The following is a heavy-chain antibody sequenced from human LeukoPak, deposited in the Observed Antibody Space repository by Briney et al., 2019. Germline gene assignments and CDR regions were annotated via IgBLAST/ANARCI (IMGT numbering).Heavy chain of an antibody. J-gene: IGHJ4*02. Sequence: ASVKVSRKASGYTFTSYGISWVRQAPGQGLEWMGWISAYNGNTNYAQKLQGRVTMTTDTSTSTAYMELRSLRSDDTAVYYCARLIGVGYSSSSNFDYWGQGTLVTVSS. CDR3: ARLIGVGYSSSSNFDY. CDR2: ISAYNGNT. D-gene: IGHD6-6*01. V-gene: IGHV1-18*01. CDR1: GYTFTSYG.